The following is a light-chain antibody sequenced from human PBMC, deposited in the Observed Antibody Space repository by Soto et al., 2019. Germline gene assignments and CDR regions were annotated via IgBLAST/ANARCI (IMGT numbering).Light chain of an antibody. CDR3: AAWDGSLTAYV. Sequence: QSVLTQPPSVSAAPRQRVTISCSGSSSNIGNNAVNWYQQLPGKAPKLLIYFDDLLPSGVSNRFSGSKSGTSASLAISGLQSEDEADYYCAAWDGSLTAYVFGTGTKVTVL. J-gene: IGLJ1*01. V-gene: IGLV1-36*01. CDR1: SSNIGNNA. CDR2: FDD.